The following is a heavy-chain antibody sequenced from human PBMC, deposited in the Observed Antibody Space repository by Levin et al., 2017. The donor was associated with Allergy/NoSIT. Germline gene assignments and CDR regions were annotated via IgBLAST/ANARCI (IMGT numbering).Heavy chain of an antibody. V-gene: IGHV5-10-1*01. CDR3: ARPTYDSRTHTFDI. CDR1: GYSLTNYY. Sequence: GGSLRLSCTGSGYSLTNYYITWVRQKPGKGLEWMGRVDPSDSYTNYSPSFKGHVTISTENSISTAYLEWSSLKASDTAMYYCARPTYDSRTHTFDIWGQGTMVTVSS. CDR2: VDPSDSYT. J-gene: IGHJ3*02. D-gene: IGHD3-10*01.